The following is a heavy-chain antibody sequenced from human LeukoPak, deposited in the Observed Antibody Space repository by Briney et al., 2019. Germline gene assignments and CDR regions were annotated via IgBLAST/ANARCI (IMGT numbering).Heavy chain of an antibody. CDR3: ARVHPNPNWFDP. J-gene: IGHJ5*02. CDR2: IYYSGST. Sequence: SETLSLTCTVSGGSISSYYWSWIRQPPGKGLEWIGYIYYSGSTNYNPSLTSRVTISVDTSKNQFSLKLSSVTAAHTAVYYCARVHPNPNWFDPWGQGTLVTVSS. CDR1: GGSISSYY. V-gene: IGHV4-59*01.